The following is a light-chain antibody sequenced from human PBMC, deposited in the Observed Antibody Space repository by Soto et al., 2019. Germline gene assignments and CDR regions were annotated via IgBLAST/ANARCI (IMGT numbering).Light chain of an antibody. CDR2: RND. CDR1: SSNIGSNY. V-gene: IGLV1-47*01. Sequence: QSVLTQPPSASGTPGQRVTISCSGSSSNIGSNYVYWYQHLPGTAPKVLIYRNDQRPSGVPDRVSGSKSGTSASLAISGLRSEDEVDYYCAAWDDSLSGRVFGGGTQLTVL. J-gene: IGLJ2*01. CDR3: AAWDDSLSGRV.